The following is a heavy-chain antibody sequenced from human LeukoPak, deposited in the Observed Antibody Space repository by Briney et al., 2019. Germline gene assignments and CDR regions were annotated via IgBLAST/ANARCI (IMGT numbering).Heavy chain of an antibody. CDR3: ARVNWNDLGYYFDY. D-gene: IGHD1-20*01. CDR1: GLTFADYT. Sequence: GGSLRLSCAASGLTFADYTMQWVRQAPGKGLEWVSSISSSSIYIYYADSVKGRFTISRDNAKNSLYLQMNSLRAEDTAVYYCARVNWNDLGYYFDYWGQGTLVTVSS. CDR2: ISSSSIYI. V-gene: IGHV3-21*01. J-gene: IGHJ4*02.